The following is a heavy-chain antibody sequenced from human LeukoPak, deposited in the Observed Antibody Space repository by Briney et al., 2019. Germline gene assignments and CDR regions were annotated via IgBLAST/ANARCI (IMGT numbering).Heavy chain of an antibody. CDR1: GASVSRYS. Sequence: SETLSLTCAVSGASVSRYSCSWVRQPPGKGLEWIGYISYSGSTTYNPSLKSRVTVSLDTSKNQFSLKLSSVTAADTAVYYCARFALGGGTYYFDNWGQGILVTVSS. D-gene: IGHD3-16*01. CDR2: ISYSGST. V-gene: IGHV4-59*02. J-gene: IGHJ4*02. CDR3: ARFALGGGTYYFDN.